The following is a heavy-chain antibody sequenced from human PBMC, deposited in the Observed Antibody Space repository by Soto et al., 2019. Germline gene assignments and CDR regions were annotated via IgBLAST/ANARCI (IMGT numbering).Heavy chain of an antibody. CDR2: ISYDGSNK. CDR3: ARDNDIAVAGTLDY. V-gene: IGHV3-30-3*01. CDR1: GFSFSSYA. J-gene: IGHJ4*02. Sequence: PGGSLRLSCAAXGFSFSSYAMHWVRQAPGKGLEWVAVISYDGSNKYYADSVKGRFTISRDNSKNTLYLQMNSLRAEDTAVYYCARDNDIAVAGTLDYWGQGT. D-gene: IGHD6-19*01.